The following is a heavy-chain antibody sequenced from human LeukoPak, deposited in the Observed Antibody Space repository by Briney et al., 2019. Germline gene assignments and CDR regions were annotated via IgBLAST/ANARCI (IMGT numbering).Heavy chain of an antibody. CDR3: ANFYLDN. V-gene: IGHV6-1*01. CDR1: GDTVSSNSAA. Sequence: SQTLSLTCAISGDTVSSNSAAWDWIRQSPSRGLEWLGRTYFRSKWYNDYAESVKGRISINPDTSKNQFSLQLNSVNPEDTAVYYCANFYLDNWSQGSLVTVSS. CDR2: TYFRSKWYN. J-gene: IGHJ4*02.